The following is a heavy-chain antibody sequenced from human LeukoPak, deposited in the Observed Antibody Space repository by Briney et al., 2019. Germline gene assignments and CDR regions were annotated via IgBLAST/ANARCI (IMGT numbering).Heavy chain of an antibody. D-gene: IGHD5-12*01. CDR3: AKDKGGYPAKGYHYYGMDV. CDR2: ISSGGST. J-gene: IGHJ6*02. Sequence: GGSLRLSCAAAGFTFNNYAMSWVRQAPGKGLKWVSGISSGGSTYYADSVKGRFTISRDNSQNTLYLQMNSLRAEDTAVYYCAKDKGGYPAKGYHYYGMDVWGQGTTVTVSS. CDR1: GFTFNNYA. V-gene: IGHV3-23*01.